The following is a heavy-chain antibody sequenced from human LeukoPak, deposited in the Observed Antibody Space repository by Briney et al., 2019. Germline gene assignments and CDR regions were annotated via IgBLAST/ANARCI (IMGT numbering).Heavy chain of an antibody. CDR2: ISGSGGTT. V-gene: IGHV3-23*01. Sequence: PGGSLRLSCAASGFTFSSYGMSWVRQAPGKGLEWVSAISGSGGTTYYADSVKGRFTISRDNSRNTLYVQMNSLRAEDTAVYYCARHVTISGPYDASDIWGQGTMVTVSP. CDR1: GFTFSSYG. J-gene: IGHJ3*02. CDR3: ARHVTISGPYDASDI. D-gene: IGHD5-24*01.